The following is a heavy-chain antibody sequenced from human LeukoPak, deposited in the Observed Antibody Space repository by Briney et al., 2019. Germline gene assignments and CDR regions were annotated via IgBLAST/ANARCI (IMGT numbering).Heavy chain of an antibody. Sequence: KASETLSLTCAVSGGSFSGYYWNWIRQPPGKGLEWIGGINHSGSTNYNSSLKSRVTISVDASKNQFSLKSSSVTAADTAIYYCARGGYGSGWDYMDVWGKGTTVTVSS. CDR3: ARGGYGSGWDYMDV. J-gene: IGHJ6*03. D-gene: IGHD3-10*01. CDR1: GGSFSGYY. V-gene: IGHV4-34*01. CDR2: INHSGST.